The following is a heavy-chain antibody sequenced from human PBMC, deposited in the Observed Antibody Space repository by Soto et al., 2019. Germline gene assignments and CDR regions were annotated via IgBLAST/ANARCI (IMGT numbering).Heavy chain of an antibody. CDR2: IYYSGST. CDR3: ARDFNPYYYGSGSYYTPSFHYYGMDV. D-gene: IGHD3-10*01. Sequence: SETLSLTCTVSGGSISSGGYYWSWIRQHPGKGLEWIGYIYYSGSTYYNPSLKSRVTISVDTSKNQFSLKLSSVTAADTAVYYCARDFNPYYYGSGSYYTPSFHYYGMDVWGQGTTVTVSS. V-gene: IGHV4-31*03. CDR1: GGSISSGGYY. J-gene: IGHJ6*02.